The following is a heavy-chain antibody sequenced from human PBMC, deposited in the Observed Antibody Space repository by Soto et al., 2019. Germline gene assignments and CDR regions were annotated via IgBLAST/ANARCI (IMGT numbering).Heavy chain of an antibody. CDR1: GFTFSSYG. J-gene: IGHJ4*02. CDR2: ISYDGSNK. CDR3: AKAEPMGYSYGYGHFDY. V-gene: IGHV3-30*18. D-gene: IGHD5-18*01. Sequence: QVQLVESGGGVVQPGRSLRLSCAASGFTFSSYGMHWVRQAPGKGLEWVAVISYDGSNKYYADSVKGRFTISRDNSKNTLYLQMNSLRAEDTAVYYCAKAEPMGYSYGYGHFDYWGQGTLVTVSS.